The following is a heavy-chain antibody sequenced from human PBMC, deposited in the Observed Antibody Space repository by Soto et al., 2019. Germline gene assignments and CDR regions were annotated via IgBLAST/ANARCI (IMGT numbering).Heavy chain of an antibody. D-gene: IGHD3-3*01. Sequence: KSSETLSLTCAVYGGSFSGYYWSWIRQPPGKGLEWIGEINHSGSTNYNPSLKSRVTISVDTSKNQFSLKLSSVTAADTAVYYCARRITIFGVVIIPRGYYFDYWGQGTLVTVSS. CDR1: GGSFSGYY. J-gene: IGHJ4*02. V-gene: IGHV4-34*01. CDR3: ARRITIFGVVIIPRGYYFDY. CDR2: INHSGST.